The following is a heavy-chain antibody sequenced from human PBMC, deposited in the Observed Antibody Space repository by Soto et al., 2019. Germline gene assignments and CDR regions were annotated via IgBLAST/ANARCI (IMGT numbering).Heavy chain of an antibody. V-gene: IGHV3-23*01. CDR3: AKDPIVGPDHYFDC. CDR1: GFTFSTYA. Sequence: EVQLLESGGGLVQPGGSLRLSCAASGFTFSTYAMSWVRQAPGKGLEWVSAISGSGCSSTYYADSVKGRFTISRDNSKNTLYLQMNSLRVEDTALYYCAKDPIVGPDHYFDCWGQGTLVTVSS. CDR2: ISGSGCSST. J-gene: IGHJ4*02. D-gene: IGHD1-26*01.